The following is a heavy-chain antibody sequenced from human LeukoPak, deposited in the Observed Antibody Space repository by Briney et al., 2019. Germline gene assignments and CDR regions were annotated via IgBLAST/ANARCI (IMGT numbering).Heavy chain of an antibody. V-gene: IGHV4-59*01. J-gene: IGHJ6*03. CDR1: GGSISSYY. Sequence: PSETLSLTCTVSGGSISSYYWSWIRQPPGKGLEWIGYIYYSGSANYNPSLKSRVTISVDTSKNQFSLKLSSVTAADTAVYYCARQYGGLYYYMDVWGKGTTVTISS. CDR3: ARQYGGLYYYMDV. D-gene: IGHD4-23*01. CDR2: IYYSGSA.